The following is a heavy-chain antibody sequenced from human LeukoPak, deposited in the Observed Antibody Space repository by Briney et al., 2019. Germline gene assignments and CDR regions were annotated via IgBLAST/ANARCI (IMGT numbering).Heavy chain of an antibody. CDR3: ARTYDILTGDGGWFDP. D-gene: IGHD3-9*01. CDR1: NGSISSDTYF. V-gene: IGHV4-61*10. J-gene: IGHJ5*02. Sequence: SETLSLTCTVSNGSISSDTYFWSWIRQPAGKGLEWIGYIYYSGSTNYNPSLKSRVTISVDTSKNQFSLKLSSVTAADTAVYYCARTYDILTGDGGWFDPWGQGTLVTVSS. CDR2: IYYSGST.